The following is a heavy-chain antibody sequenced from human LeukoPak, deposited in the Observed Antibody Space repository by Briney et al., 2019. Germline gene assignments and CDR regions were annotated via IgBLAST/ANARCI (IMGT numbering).Heavy chain of an antibody. D-gene: IGHD6-13*01. V-gene: IGHV3-48*04. CDR2: ISTSGSTI. Sequence: PGGSLRLSCAASGFTFSSYWMSWVRRAPGKGLDWVSYISTSGSTIYYADSVKGRFTISRDNAKNSLYLQMNSLRAEDTAVYYCATSRGSWPDYFDYWGQGTLVTVSS. J-gene: IGHJ4*02. CDR3: ATSRGSWPDYFDY. CDR1: GFTFSSYW.